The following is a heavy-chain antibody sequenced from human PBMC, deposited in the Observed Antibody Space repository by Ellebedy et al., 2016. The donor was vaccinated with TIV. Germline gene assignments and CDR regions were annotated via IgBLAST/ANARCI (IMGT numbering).Heavy chain of an antibody. CDR2: ISSDGGIK. V-gene: IGHV3-30*18. Sequence: GESLKISCAASGFTFSSYGMHWVRQAPGKGLEWVAVISSDGGIKHFADSVKGRFTISRDNSRHIVYLLMNSLRPEDTAVYYCAKDYDSSGYYITGDFWGQGTLVTVSS. D-gene: IGHD3-22*01. CDR3: AKDYDSSGYYITGDF. J-gene: IGHJ4*02. CDR1: GFTFSSYG.